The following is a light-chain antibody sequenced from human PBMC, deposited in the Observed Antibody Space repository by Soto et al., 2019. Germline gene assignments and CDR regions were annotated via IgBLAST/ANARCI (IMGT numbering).Light chain of an antibody. J-gene: IGKJ1*01. CDR3: QQYGRTSWT. CDR1: QSVSTIF. V-gene: IGKV3-20*01. CDR2: GAS. Sequence: EIVLTQSPGTLSLSPGEGATRSCRASQSVSTIFFAWYQQKPGQAPRLLIYGASTRATGIPARFSGSGSGTDFTLTISRLEPEDFAVYYCQQYGRTSWTFGKGTKVEIK.